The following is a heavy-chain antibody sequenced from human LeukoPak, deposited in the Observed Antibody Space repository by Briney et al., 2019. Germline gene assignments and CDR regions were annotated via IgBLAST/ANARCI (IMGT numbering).Heavy chain of an antibody. V-gene: IGHV4-34*01. D-gene: IGHD3-3*01. CDR2: INHSGST. CDR3: ARIGDFWSGYYRY. CDR1: GGSFSGYY. Sequence: PSETLSLTCAVYGGSFSGYYWGWIRQPPGKGLEWIGEINHSGSTNYNPSLKSRVTISVDTSKNQFSLKLSSVTAADTAVYYCARIGDFWSGYYRYWGQGTLVTVSS. J-gene: IGHJ4*02.